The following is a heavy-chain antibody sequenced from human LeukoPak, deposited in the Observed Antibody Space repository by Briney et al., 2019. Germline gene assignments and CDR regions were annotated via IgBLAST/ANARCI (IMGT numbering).Heavy chain of an antibody. J-gene: IGHJ6*02. CDR3: AREDIVVVPAAIRYGMDV. D-gene: IGHD2-2*02. Sequence: ASVKVSCKASGYTFTSYAMHWVRRAPGQRLEWMGWINAGNGNTKYSQKFQGRVTITRDTSASTAYMELSSLRSEDTAVYYCAREDIVVVPAAIRYGMDVWGQGTTVTVSS. CDR2: INAGNGNT. CDR1: GYTFTSYA. V-gene: IGHV1-3*01.